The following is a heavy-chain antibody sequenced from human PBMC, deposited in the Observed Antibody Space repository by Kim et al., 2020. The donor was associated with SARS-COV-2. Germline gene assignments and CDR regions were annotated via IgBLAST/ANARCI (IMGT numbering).Heavy chain of an antibody. Sequence: DYAAPVKGRFTISRDDSKNTLYLQMNSLKPEDTAVYYCTTDAFYYHAFDIWGQGTMVTVSS. V-gene: IGHV3-15*01. CDR3: TTDAFYYHAFDI. J-gene: IGHJ3*02. D-gene: IGHD3-10*01.